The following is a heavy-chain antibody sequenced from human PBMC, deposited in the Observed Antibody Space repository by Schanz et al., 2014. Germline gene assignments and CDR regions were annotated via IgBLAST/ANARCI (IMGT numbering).Heavy chain of an antibody. CDR1: GFTFSTTW. D-gene: IGHD2-2*01. CDR2: IKPDGSEK. Sequence: EVQLVESGGGLIKPGGSLRLSCLASGFTFSTTWMNWVRQAPGKGLEWVGIIKPDGSEKFYVDSVKGRFTISRDNAKNSLFLQMNSLSAEDTAVYYCAKVAPAATYLDSWGLGTLVTVSS. J-gene: IGHJ4*02. V-gene: IGHV3-7*03. CDR3: AKVAPAATYLDS.